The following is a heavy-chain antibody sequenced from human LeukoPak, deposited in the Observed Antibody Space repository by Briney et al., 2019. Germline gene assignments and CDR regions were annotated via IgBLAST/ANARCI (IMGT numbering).Heavy chain of an antibody. CDR1: GFTFSSYW. D-gene: IGHD3-16*02. CDR2: IKQDGSEK. CDR3: AKEITFGGVIVTPSFGMDV. V-gene: IGHV3-7*03. J-gene: IGHJ6*02. Sequence: PGGSLRLSCAASGFTFSSYWMSWVRQAPGKGLEWVANIKQDGSEKYYVDSVKGRFTISRDNAKNSLYLQMNSLRAEDTALYYCAKEITFGGVIVTPSFGMDVWGQGTTVTVFS.